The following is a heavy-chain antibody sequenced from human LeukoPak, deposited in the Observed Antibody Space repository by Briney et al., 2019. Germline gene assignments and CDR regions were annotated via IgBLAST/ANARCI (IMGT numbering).Heavy chain of an antibody. CDR2: IIPIFGTA. D-gene: IGHD3-3*01. Sequence: GSSVKVSCKASGGTFSSYAVSWVRQAPGQGLEWMGGIIPIFGTANYAQKFQGRVTITADESTSTAYMELSSLRSEDTAVYYCAREAVTIFGVVMEGWGPWFDPWGQGTLVTVSS. J-gene: IGHJ5*02. CDR1: GGTFSSYA. CDR3: AREAVTIFGVVMEGWGPWFDP. V-gene: IGHV1-69*01.